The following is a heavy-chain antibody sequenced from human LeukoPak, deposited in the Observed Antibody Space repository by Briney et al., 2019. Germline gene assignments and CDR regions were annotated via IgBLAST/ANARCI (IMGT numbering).Heavy chain of an antibody. Sequence: ASVKVSCKASGHTFTGYYMHWVRQAPGQGLEWMGWINPNSGGTNYAQKFQGRVTMTRDTSISTAYMELSRLRSDDTAVYYCAREGPYSSGWYRTFGYWGQGTLVTVSS. CDR3: AREGPYSSGWYRTFGY. J-gene: IGHJ4*02. V-gene: IGHV1-2*02. D-gene: IGHD6-19*01. CDR2: INPNSGGT. CDR1: GHTFTGYY.